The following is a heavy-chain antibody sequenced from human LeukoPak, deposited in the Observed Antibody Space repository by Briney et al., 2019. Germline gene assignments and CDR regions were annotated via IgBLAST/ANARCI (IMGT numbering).Heavy chain of an antibody. J-gene: IGHJ5*02. D-gene: IGHD6-13*01. CDR3: VKAPKSSWYYNWFDP. Sequence: PGGSLRLSCSASGFTFSSYAIHWVRQAPGKGLAYVSAISSNGGSTYYADSVKGRFTISRDNSKNTLYLQMSSLRAEDTAVYYCVKAPKSSWYYNWFDPWGQGTLVTVSS. V-gene: IGHV3-64D*06. CDR2: ISSNGGST. CDR1: GFTFSSYA.